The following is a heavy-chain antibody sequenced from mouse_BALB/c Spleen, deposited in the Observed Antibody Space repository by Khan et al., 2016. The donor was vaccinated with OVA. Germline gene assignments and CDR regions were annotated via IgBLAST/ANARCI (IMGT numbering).Heavy chain of an antibody. CDR1: GFNIKDTY. Sequence: EVQLQESGAELVKPGASVKLSCTGSGFNIKDTYMHWVKQRPEQGLEWIGRIDPANGDTKYGPKFQDQATLKADTPSNTAYLQLSSLTSEDTAVYYFATLYGNPFAYWGQGTLVSVS. CDR3: ATLYGNPFAY. J-gene: IGHJ3*01. V-gene: IGHV14-3*02. CDR2: IDPANGDT. D-gene: IGHD2-1*01.